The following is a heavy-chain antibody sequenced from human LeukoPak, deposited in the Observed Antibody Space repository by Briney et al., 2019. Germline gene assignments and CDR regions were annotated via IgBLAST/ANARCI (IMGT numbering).Heavy chain of an antibody. CDR3: ATSQLWPNFDY. CDR2: MNPNSGNT. Sequence: ASVKVSCKASEYTFTNYDINWVRQATGQGLEWMGWMNPNSGNTGHAQKFQGRVTMTRNTSISTAYMELSSLRSEDTAVYYCATSQLWPNFDYWGQGTLVTVSS. J-gene: IGHJ4*02. D-gene: IGHD5-18*01. V-gene: IGHV1-8*01. CDR1: EYTFTNYD.